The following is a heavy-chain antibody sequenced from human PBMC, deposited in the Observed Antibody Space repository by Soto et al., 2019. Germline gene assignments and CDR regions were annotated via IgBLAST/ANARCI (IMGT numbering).Heavy chain of an antibody. CDR3: VRDLGRDCKGGTCNSA. CDR2: INQAGSEN. D-gene: IGHD2-15*01. V-gene: IGHV3-7*01. Sequence: EVQLVESGGDLVQPGGSLSLSCAASGFSLRRYWMSWVRQAPGKGLEWVANINQAGSENFYVESVKGRFTIFRDNAKNSRYLQMNSLRAEDTAVYYCVRDLGRDCKGGTCNSAWCQGTLVTVSS. J-gene: IGHJ5*02. CDR1: GFSLRRYW.